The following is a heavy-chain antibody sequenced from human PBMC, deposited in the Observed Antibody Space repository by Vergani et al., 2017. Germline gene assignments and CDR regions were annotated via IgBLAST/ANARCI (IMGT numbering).Heavy chain of an antibody. Sequence: QVQLQQWGAGLLKPSETLSLTCAVYGGSFIGYYWSWTRQPPGKGLEWIGEINHSGSTNYNPSLKSRVTISVDTSKNQFSLKLSSVTAADTAVYYCASHAGPKDFWGQGTMVTVSS. CDR1: GGSFIGYY. J-gene: IGHJ3*01. CDR3: ASHAGPKDF. V-gene: IGHV4-34*01. CDR2: INHSGST.